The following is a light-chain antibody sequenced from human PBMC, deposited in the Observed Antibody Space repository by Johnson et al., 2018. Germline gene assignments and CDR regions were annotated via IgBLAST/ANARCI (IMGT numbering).Light chain of an antibody. J-gene: IGLJ1*01. CDR1: SSNIGNNY. CDR2: ENN. CDR3: GTWDSSLSAGNV. Sequence: QSVLTQPPSVSAAPGQKVTISCSGSSSNIGNNYVSWYQQLPGTAPKLLIYENNKRPSGIPDRFSGSKSGTSDTLGITGLPTGDEADYYCGTWDSSLSAGNVFGTGTKVTVL. V-gene: IGLV1-51*02.